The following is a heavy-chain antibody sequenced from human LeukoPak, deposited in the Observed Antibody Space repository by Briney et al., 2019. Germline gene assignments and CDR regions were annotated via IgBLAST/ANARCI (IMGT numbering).Heavy chain of an antibody. D-gene: IGHD6-19*01. CDR2: IHHSGST. Sequence: SETLSLTCAVYGGSFSGYYWSWIRQPPGKGLEWIGSIHHSGSTYYNPSLKSRVTISVDTSKNQFSLKLSSVTAADTAVYYCARTSSSGLVGGYYFDYWGQGTLVTVSS. V-gene: IGHV4-34*01. CDR1: GGSFSGYY. CDR3: ARTSSSGLVGGYYFDY. J-gene: IGHJ4*02.